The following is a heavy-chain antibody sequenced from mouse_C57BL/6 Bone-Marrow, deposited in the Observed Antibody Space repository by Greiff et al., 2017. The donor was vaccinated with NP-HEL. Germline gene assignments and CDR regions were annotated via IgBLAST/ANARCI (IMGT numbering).Heavy chain of an antibody. CDR2: IDPSDSYT. J-gene: IGHJ2*01. Sequence: VQLQQPGASLLMPGASVKLSCKASGYTFTSYWMHWVKPRPGQGLEWIGEIDPSDSYTNYNQKFKGKSTLTVDKSSSTAYMQLSSLTSEDSAVYYCARFLTVFFDYWGQGTTLTVSS. CDR1: GYTFTSYW. D-gene: IGHD4-1*01. V-gene: IGHV1-69*01. CDR3: ARFLTVFFDY.